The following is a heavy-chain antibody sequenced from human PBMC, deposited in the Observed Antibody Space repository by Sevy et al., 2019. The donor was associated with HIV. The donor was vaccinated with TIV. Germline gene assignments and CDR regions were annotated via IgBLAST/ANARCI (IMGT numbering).Heavy chain of an antibody. CDR3: ARVISTVVTDNWFDP. J-gene: IGHJ5*02. CDR1: GYTFTSYG. CDR2: ISAYNGNT. Sequence: ASVKVSCKASGYTFTSYGISWVRQAPGQGLEWMGWISAYNGNTNYAQKLQGRDTMTTDTSTSTAYMELRSLRSDDTAVYYCARVISTVVTDNWFDPWGQGTLVTVSS. V-gene: IGHV1-18*01. D-gene: IGHD2-15*01.